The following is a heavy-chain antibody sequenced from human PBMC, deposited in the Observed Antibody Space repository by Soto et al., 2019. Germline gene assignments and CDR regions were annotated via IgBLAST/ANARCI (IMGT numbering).Heavy chain of an antibody. CDR1: GYTFTGYY. CDR3: ARAGRYCSGGSCYPADAFDI. J-gene: IGHJ3*02. D-gene: IGHD2-15*01. Sequence: ASVKVSCKASGYTFTGYYMHWVRQAPGQGLEWMGWINPNSGGTNYAQKFQGWVTMTRDTSISTAYMELSRLRSDDTAVYYCARAGRYCSGGSCYPADAFDIWGQGTMVTVSS. V-gene: IGHV1-2*04. CDR2: INPNSGGT.